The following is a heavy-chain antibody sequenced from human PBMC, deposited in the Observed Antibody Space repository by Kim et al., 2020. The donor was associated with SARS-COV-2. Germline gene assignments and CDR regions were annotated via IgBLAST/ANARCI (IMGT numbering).Heavy chain of an antibody. Sequence: GGSLRLSCAASGFTFSTYGMNWVRQAPGKGLEWVSAISNGGDSTYPEDSVKGRFIISRDNSKNTLFLQMKSLRAEDTGVYYCAKGNDYHGCGYMDVWGQGTTVTVSS. V-gene: IGHV3-23*01. J-gene: IGHJ6*02. CDR2: ISNGGDST. CDR1: GFTFSTYG. D-gene: IGHD3-10*01. CDR3: AKGNDYHGCGYMDV.